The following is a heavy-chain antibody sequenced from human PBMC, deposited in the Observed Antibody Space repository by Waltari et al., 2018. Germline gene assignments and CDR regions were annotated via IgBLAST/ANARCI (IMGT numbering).Heavy chain of an antibody. V-gene: IGHV3-7*03. J-gene: IGHJ4*02. CDR1: GFSLRRYW. D-gene: IGHD2-2*02. CDR3: GRSDVAIPGYN. CDR2: INGEESER. Sequence: EVQLVESGGSQVQPGGSLILSCEGSGFSLRRYWLSGVRQAPGKGPEGVANINGEESERYYFDSVKGRGSISSDNAANTGYLRMNYLRSEDAAIYYWGRSDVAIPGYNWGQGTQVIVSS.